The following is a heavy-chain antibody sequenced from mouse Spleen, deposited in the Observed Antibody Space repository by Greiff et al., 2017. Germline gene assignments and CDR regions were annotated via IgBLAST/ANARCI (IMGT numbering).Heavy chain of an antibody. Sequence: QVQLQQSGAELVKPGASVKISCKASGYAFSSYWMNWVKQRPGKGLEWIGQIYPGDGDTNYNGKFKGKATLTADKSSSTAYMQLSSLTSEDSAVYFCARREGDYYGSSYYFDYWGQGTTLTVSS. CDR2: IYPGDGDT. CDR1: GYAFSSYW. CDR3: ARREGDYYGSSYYFDY. V-gene: IGHV1-80*01. D-gene: IGHD1-1*01. J-gene: IGHJ2*01.